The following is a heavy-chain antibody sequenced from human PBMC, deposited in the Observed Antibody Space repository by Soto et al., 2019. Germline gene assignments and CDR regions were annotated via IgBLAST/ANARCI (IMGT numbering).Heavy chain of an antibody. J-gene: IGHJ3*02. Sequence: GASVKVSCKASGYTYTGYYMHWVRQAPGQGLEWMGWINPNSGGTNYAQKFQGWVTMTRDTSISAAYMELSRLRSDDTAVYYCARGGVGCSGGSCSTSYAFDIWGQGTMVT. V-gene: IGHV1-2*04. CDR2: INPNSGGT. D-gene: IGHD2-15*01. CDR3: ARGGVGCSGGSCSTSYAFDI. CDR1: GYTYTGYY.